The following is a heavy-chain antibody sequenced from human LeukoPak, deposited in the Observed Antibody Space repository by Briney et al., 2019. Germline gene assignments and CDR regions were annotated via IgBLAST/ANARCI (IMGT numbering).Heavy chain of an antibody. CDR3: ARRWFGELGWFDP. J-gene: IGHJ5*02. V-gene: IGHV4-59*12. CDR1: GGSISNYF. CDR2: VFYNGST. Sequence: SETLSLTCTVAGGSISNYFWSWIRQPPGKGLEWVGHVFYNGSTNYNPSLKSRVTISRDTSKNQFSLKLSSVTAADTAVYYCARRWFGELGWFDPWGQGTLVTVSS. D-gene: IGHD3-10*01.